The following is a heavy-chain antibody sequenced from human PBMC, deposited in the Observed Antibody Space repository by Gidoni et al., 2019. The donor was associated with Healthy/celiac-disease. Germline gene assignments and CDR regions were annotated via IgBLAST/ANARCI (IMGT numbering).Heavy chain of an antibody. J-gene: IGHJ6*02. CDR2: TYYRSKWYN. D-gene: IGHD2-15*01. Sequence: PSRGLEWLGRTYYRSKWYNDYAVSVKSRITINPDTSKNQFSLQLNSVTPEDTAVYYCASILRYCSGGSCYNGYGMDVWGQGTTVTVSS. CDR3: ASILRYCSGGSCYNGYGMDV. V-gene: IGHV6-1*01.